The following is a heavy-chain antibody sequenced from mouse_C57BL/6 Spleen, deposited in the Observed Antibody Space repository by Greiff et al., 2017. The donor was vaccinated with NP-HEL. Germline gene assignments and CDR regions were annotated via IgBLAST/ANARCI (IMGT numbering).Heavy chain of an antibody. CDR1: GYTFTDYN. CDR3: ARWRDYGNYCWYFDV. D-gene: IGHD2-1*01. CDR2: INPNNGGT. Sequence: EVQLQQSGPELVKPGASVKIPCKASGYTFTDYNMDWVKQSHGKSLEWIGDINPNNGGTIYNQKFKGKATLTVDKSSSTAYMELRSLTSEDTAVYYCARWRDYGNYCWYFDVWGTGTTVTVSS. J-gene: IGHJ1*03. V-gene: IGHV1-18*01.